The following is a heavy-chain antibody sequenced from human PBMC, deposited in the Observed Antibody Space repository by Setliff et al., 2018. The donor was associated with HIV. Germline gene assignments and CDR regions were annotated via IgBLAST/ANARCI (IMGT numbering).Heavy chain of an antibody. CDR3: ARDLVAAFDI. Sequence: KASETLSLTCTVSGGSISSGGYYWSWIRQHPGKGLEWIGYIYYSGSTYYNPSLKSRLTISVDTSKNQFSLKLSSVTAADTAVYYCARDLVAAFDIWGQGTMVTVSS. D-gene: IGHD2-8*02. J-gene: IGHJ3*02. CDR1: GGSISSGGYY. CDR2: IYYSGST. V-gene: IGHV4-31*03.